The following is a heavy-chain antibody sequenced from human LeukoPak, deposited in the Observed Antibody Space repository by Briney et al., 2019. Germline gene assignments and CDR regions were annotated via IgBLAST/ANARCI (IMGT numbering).Heavy chain of an antibody. J-gene: IGHJ3*02. CDR2: IYSIGGP. Sequence: SETLSLTCTVSDDSISGYYWGWIRQPPGKGLEWIGHIYSIGGPTCSPSLQSRVSISVDTSKNQFSLQLSSVTAADTAVYYCARRFRTRGNLHHDAYDIWGRGTVVAVSS. V-gene: IGHV4-4*09. CDR1: DDSISGYY. CDR3: ARRFRTRGNLHHDAYDI. D-gene: IGHD2-2*01.